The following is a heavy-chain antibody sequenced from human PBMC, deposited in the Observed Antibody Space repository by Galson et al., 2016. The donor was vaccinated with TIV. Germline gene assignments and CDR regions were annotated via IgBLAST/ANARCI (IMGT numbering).Heavy chain of an antibody. J-gene: IGHJ4*02. CDR3: ARGRGYCDTTSCYVDY. V-gene: IGHV3-48*03. D-gene: IGHD2-2*01. CDR2: IIESGRST. CDR1: GFTFSSYE. Sequence: SLRLSCAASGFTFSSYEMNWVRQAPGKGLEWVSYIIESGRSTYYADSVEGRFSISRDNAKNSLYLQVSSLRAEDTAVYYCARGRGYCDTTSCYVDYWGQGTLVTVSS.